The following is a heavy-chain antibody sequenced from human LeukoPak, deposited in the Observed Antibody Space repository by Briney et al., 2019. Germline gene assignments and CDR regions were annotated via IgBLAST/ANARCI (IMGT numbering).Heavy chain of an antibody. D-gene: IGHD3-10*01. CDR2: INHSGST. CDR1: GGSFSGYY. V-gene: IGHV4-34*01. CDR3: ARFPGPRLLWFGELSSLMDV. J-gene: IGHJ6*02. Sequence: SETLSLTCAVYGGSFSGYYWSWIRQPPGKGLEWIGEINHSGSTNYNPSLKSRVTISVDTSKNQFSLKLSSVTAADTAVYYCARFPGPRLLWFGELSSLMDVWGQGTTATVSS.